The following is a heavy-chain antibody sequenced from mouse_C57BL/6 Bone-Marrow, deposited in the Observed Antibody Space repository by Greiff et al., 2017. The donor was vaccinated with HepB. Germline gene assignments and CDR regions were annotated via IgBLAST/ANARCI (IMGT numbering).Heavy chain of an antibody. CDR1: GFTFSDYY. V-gene: IGHV5-12*01. J-gene: IGHJ3*01. CDR3: ARGDYDDGAWFAD. Sequence: EVNVVESGGGLVQPGGSLKLSCAASGFTFSDYYMYWVRQTPEKRLEWVAYISNGGGSTYYPDTVKGRFTISRDNAKNTLYLQMSRLKSEDTAMYYCARGDYDDGAWFADWGQGTLGTVAA. D-gene: IGHD2-4*01. CDR2: ISNGGGST.